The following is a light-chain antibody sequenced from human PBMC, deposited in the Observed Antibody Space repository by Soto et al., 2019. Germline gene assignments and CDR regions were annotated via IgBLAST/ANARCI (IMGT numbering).Light chain of an antibody. CDR1: SSDVGGGNY. V-gene: IGLV2-14*01. J-gene: IGLJ1*01. Sequence: QSVLTQPASVSGSPGQSITISCTGTSSDVGGGNYVSWYQQHPGQAPKLMVYEVTNRPSGVSNRCSGSRSCNTAALTISGRQSDDEAEDYCNSYTSSSTFVFGTGTKVTVL. CDR2: EVT. CDR3: NSYTSSSTFV.